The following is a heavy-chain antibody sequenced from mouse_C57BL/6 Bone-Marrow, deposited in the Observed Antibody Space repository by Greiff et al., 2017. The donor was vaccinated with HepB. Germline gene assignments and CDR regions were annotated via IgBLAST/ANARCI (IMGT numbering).Heavy chain of an antibody. CDR2: ISYSGST. CDR1: GYSITSGYV. Sequence: EVQLQESGPGMVKPSQSLSLTCTVTGYSITSGYVWHWIRPVPGNKLEWKGYISYSGSTNYNPSLKSRIPITHDTSKNHFFLKLNSVTTEDTVTYYCARGGDGYYFFYAMDYWGQGTSVTVSS. D-gene: IGHD2-3*01. V-gene: IGHV3-1*01. J-gene: IGHJ4*01. CDR3: ARGGDGYYFFYAMDY.